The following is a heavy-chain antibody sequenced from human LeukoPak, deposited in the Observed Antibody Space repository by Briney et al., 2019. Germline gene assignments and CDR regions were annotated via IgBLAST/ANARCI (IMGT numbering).Heavy chain of an antibody. J-gene: IGHJ5*02. CDR3: ARSHGSGSYYTS. CDR1: GYTFTRYY. V-gene: IGHV1-2*02. CDR2: INPNSGGT. D-gene: IGHD3-10*01. Sequence: GASVKVSCKASGYTFTRYYMHWVRQAPGQGLEWMGWINPNSGGTNYAQKFQGRVTMTRDTSISTAYMELSRLRSEDMAVYYCARSHGSGSYYTSWGQGILVTVSS.